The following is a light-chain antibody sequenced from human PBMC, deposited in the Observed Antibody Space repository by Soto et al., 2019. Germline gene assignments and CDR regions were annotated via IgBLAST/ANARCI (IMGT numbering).Light chain of an antibody. CDR3: QQYNSYGT. CDR1: QSIGSS. Sequence: DIQMTQSPSTLSAPVGDRVTITCRASQSIGSSLAWYQQKPGKGPKLLIYDASTLESGVPSRFSRSGFGTEFALTISSLQPDDFATFYCQQYNSYGTFGQGTKLEIK. CDR2: DAS. V-gene: IGKV1-5*01. J-gene: IGKJ2*01.